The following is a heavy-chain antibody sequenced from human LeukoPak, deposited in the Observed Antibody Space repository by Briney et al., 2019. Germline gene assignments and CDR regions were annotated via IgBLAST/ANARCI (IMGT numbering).Heavy chain of an antibody. Sequence: GRSLRLSCAASGFTFSSYGMHWVRQAPGKGLEWVAVIWYDGSNKYYADSVKGRFTISRDNSKNTLYLQMNSLRAEDTAVYYCARDRVYTGYGSGITDEYYFDYWGQGTLVTVSS. CDR2: IWYDGSNK. CDR3: ARDRVYTGYGSGITDEYYFDY. J-gene: IGHJ4*02. CDR1: GFTFSSYG. V-gene: IGHV3-33*01. D-gene: IGHD3-10*01.